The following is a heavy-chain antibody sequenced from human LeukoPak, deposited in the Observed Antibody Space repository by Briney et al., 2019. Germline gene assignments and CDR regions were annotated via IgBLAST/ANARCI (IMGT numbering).Heavy chain of an antibody. Sequence: GGSLRLSCAASGFTFSNYGMHWVRQAPGKGLEWVALISYDGTNKYYADSVKGRFTISRDSSKNTLYLQMNNLRVEDTAVYYCAKDASPTVTTAYWYFDLWGRGTLVTVSS. D-gene: IGHD4-17*01. CDR3: AKDASPTVTTAYWYFDL. V-gene: IGHV3-30*18. J-gene: IGHJ2*01. CDR1: GFTFSNYG. CDR2: ISYDGTNK.